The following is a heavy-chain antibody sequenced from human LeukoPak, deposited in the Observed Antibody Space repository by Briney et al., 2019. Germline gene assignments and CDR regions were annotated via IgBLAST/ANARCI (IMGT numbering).Heavy chain of an antibody. CDR3: AKNFYYGMDV. CDR2: ISGSGGST. Sequence: GGSLRLSCAASGFTFSSYAMSRVRQALGKGLEWVSAISGSGGSTYYADSVKGRFTISRDNSKNTLYLQMNSLRAEDTAVYYCAKNFYYGMDVWGQGTTVTVSS. J-gene: IGHJ6*02. V-gene: IGHV3-23*01. CDR1: GFTFSSYA.